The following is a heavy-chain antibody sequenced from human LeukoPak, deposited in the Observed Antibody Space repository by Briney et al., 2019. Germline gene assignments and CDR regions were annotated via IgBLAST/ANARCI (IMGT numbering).Heavy chain of an antibody. CDR1: GFTFSTYG. CDR2: LSYDGSNK. CDR3: AKPRGGDSWAFDI. J-gene: IGHJ3*02. Sequence: GRSLRLSCEASGFTFSTYGMHWVRQAPGKGLEWVAGLSYDGSNKYYADSVKGRFTISRDNSKNTLYLQMNSLRPEDTAVYYCAKPRGGDSWAFDIWGQGTMVTVSS. V-gene: IGHV3-30*18. D-gene: IGHD2-21*02.